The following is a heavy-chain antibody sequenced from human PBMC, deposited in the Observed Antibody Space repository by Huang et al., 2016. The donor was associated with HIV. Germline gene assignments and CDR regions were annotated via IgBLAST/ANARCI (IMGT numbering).Heavy chain of an antibody. CDR3: ARQRTTYYYDSSGYRGEFDY. D-gene: IGHD3-22*01. V-gene: IGHV1-2*02. Sequence: QVQLVQSGAEVKRPGASVKVSCKASGYTFTGYYIHWVRQAPGQGLEGMGWINPNSGGTNYAQKFKGRLTMTGDTSISTAYMELSSLRSDDTAVHYCARQRTTYYYDSSGYRGEFDYWGQGTLVTVSS. CDR1: GYTFTGYY. J-gene: IGHJ4*02. CDR2: INPNSGGT.